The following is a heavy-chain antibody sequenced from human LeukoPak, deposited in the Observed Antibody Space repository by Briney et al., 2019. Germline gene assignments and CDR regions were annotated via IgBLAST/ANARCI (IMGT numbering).Heavy chain of an antibody. D-gene: IGHD4-17*01. J-gene: IGHJ4*02. CDR2: IYYSGST. Sequence: SETLSLTCTVSGGSISSSSYYWGWIRQLPVNGLEWIGDIYYSGSTYYNPSLKSRVTISVDTSKNQFSLKLGSVTAADTAVYYCARQDYGDYAFDYWGQGTLVTVSS. CDR3: ARQDYGDYAFDY. V-gene: IGHV4-39*01. CDR1: GGSISSSSYY.